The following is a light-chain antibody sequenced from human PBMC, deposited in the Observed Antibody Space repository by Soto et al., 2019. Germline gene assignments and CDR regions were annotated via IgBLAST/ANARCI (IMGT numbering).Light chain of an antibody. J-gene: IGLJ1*01. CDR1: SSDVGAYNY. CDR2: DVS. Sequence: QSALTQPASVSGSPGQSITISCSGTSSDVGAYNYDSWYQQYPGEAPKVIIYDVSHRPAGVSNRFSGSKSGNTASLTISGLQTQDEADYYCSSYTNATTYVFGTGTKVTVL. V-gene: IGLV2-14*01. CDR3: SSYTNATTYV.